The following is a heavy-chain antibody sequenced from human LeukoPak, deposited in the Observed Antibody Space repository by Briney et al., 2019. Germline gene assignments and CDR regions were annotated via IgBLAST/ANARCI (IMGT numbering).Heavy chain of an antibody. J-gene: IGHJ4*02. CDR3: AKAPYCGGDCYNLDS. CDR1: GFTFSSYW. D-gene: IGHD2-21*02. CDR2: INSDGSST. V-gene: IGHV3-74*01. Sequence: GGSLRLSCAASGFTFSSYWMHWVRQAPGKGLVWVSRINSDGSSTSYADSVKGRFTISRDNAKNTLYLQMNSLRAEDTAVYYCAKAPYCGGDCYNLDSWGQGTLVTVSS.